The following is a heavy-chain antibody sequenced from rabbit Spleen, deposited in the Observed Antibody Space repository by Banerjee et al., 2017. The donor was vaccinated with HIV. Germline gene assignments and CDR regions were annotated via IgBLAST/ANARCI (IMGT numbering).Heavy chain of an antibody. CDR3: ARDSGSSFSSYGMDL. D-gene: IGHD8-1*01. V-gene: IGHV1S40*01. CDR2: IYTGGSGGV. J-gene: IGHJ6*01. CDR1: GFSFSSSDY. Sequence: QSLEESGGDLVKPGASLTLTCTASGFSFSSSDYICWVRQAPGKGLRWIGCIYTGGSGGVYYASWTEGRFTISKTSSSTVTLQMTSLRVADTATYFCARDSGSSFSSYGMDLWGQGTLVTVS.